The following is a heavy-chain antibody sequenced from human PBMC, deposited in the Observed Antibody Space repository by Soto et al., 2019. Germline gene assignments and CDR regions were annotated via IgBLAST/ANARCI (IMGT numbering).Heavy chain of an antibody. CDR2: IYLSGTT. V-gene: IGHV4-4*07. D-gene: IGHD6-6*01. CDR1: GGSISSFY. J-gene: IGHJ3*02. Sequence: QVQLQESGPGLVKPSETLSLTCTVSGGSISSFYWNWIRLSAGKGLEWIGRIYLSGTTTYNPALQSRVTMSVDTSKSQFSLKLSSLTAADTAVYFCARSPSTSSIGTFDIWGQGTKVTVSS. CDR3: ARSPSTSSIGTFDI.